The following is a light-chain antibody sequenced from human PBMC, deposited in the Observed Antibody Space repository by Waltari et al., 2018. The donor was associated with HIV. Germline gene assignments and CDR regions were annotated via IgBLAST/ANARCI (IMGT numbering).Light chain of an antibody. J-gene: IGKJ1*01. CDR3: QQYYSTPWT. V-gene: IGKV4-1*01. CDR1: QSVLSSSNNKNY. CDR2: WAS. Sequence: DIVMTQSPDSLAVSLGERATINCKSSQSVLSSSNNKNYLVWYQQKPGQPPKLLIYWASTRESGVPDRFSGSGSGTDFTLPISSLQAEDVAVYYCQQYYSTPWTFGQGTKVEVK.